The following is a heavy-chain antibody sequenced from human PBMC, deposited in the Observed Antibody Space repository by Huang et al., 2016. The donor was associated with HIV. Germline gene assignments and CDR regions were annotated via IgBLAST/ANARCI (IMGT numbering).Heavy chain of an antibody. CDR2: INPNSDVA. V-gene: IGHV1-2*02. J-gene: IGHJ4*02. CDR1: GYDFTGYW. CDR3: ARAPPDH. Sequence: QVQMVQSGAEVKKPGSSVKVSCKTSGYDFTGYWRHWVRQAPGQGLGWKGWINPNSDVAVYAQKFRGRVTMTTDTAVTTAYMELTVLTSDDTAIYYCARAPPDHWGQGTLVTVSS.